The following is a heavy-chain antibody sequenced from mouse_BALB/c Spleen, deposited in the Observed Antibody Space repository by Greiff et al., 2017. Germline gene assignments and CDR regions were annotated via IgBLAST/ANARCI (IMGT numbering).Heavy chain of an antibody. V-gene: IGHV5-12-1*01. CDR1: GFAFSSYD. D-gene: IGHD4-1*02. CDR3: ARPSAATGPHWFAY. J-gene: IGHJ3*01. Sequence: EVQVVESGAGLVKPGGSLKLSCAASGFAFSSYDMSWVRQTPEKRLEWVAYISSGGGSTYYPDTVKGRITISRDNAKNTLYLQMSSLKSEDTAMYYCARPSAATGPHWFAYWGQGTLVTVSA. CDR2: ISSGGGST.